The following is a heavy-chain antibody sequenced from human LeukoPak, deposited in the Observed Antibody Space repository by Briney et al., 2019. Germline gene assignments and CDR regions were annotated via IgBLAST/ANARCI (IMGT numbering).Heavy chain of an antibody. J-gene: IGHJ3*02. CDR3: ARQGVTATFDI. V-gene: IGHV5-51*01. CDR1: GNRFTNYW. Sequence: GESLKISCKGSGNRFTNYWIGWVRQMPGKGLEWMGIIYPADSGTRYSPSFQGQVTISADKSISTAYLQWSSLKASDTAIYYCARQGVTATFDIWGQGTMVTVSS. CDR2: IYPADSGT. D-gene: IGHD2-21*02.